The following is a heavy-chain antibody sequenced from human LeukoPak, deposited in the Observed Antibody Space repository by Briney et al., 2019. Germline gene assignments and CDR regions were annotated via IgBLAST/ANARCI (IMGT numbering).Heavy chain of an antibody. CDR1: GFTFSSYA. CDR3: AKNHDTVTTPEFDC. V-gene: IGHV3-23*01. Sequence: PGGSLRLSCAASGFTFSSYAMSWVRQAPGKGLEWVSTISRSGRSTYYADSVKGRFTISRDNSKNTLYLQMNSLRAEDTAVYYCAKNHDTVTTPEFDCWGQGTLVTVSS. J-gene: IGHJ4*02. CDR2: ISRSGRST. D-gene: IGHD4-17*01.